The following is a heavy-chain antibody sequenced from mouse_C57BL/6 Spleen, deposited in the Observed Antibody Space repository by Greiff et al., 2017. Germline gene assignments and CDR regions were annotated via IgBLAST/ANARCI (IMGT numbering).Heavy chain of an antibody. CDR3: ARYYSNLYYYAMDY. CDR2: IYPGDGDT. CDR1: GYAFSSSW. D-gene: IGHD2-5*01. V-gene: IGHV1-82*01. J-gene: IGHJ4*01. Sequence: VQLQQSGPELVKPGASVKISCKASGYAFSSSWMNWVKQRPGKGLEWIGRIYPGDGDTNYNGKFTGKATLTADKSSSTAYMQLSSLASEDSAVYFCARYYSNLYYYAMDYWGQGTSVTVSS.